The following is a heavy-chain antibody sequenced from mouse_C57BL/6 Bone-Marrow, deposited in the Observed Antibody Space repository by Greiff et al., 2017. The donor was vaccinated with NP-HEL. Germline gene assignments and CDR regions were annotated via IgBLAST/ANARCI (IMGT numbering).Heavy chain of an antibody. V-gene: IGHV1-81*01. Sequence: QVQLQQSGAELARPGASVKLSCKASGYTFTSYGISWVKQRTGQGLEWIGEIYPRSGNTYYNEKFKGKATLTADKSSSTAYMELRRLTSEDSAVDCCAEGDYYGGVWYFDGWGTGTTVTVSS. CDR2: IYPRSGNT. D-gene: IGHD1-1*01. CDR1: GYTFTSYG. CDR3: AEGDYYGGVWYFDG. J-gene: IGHJ1*03.